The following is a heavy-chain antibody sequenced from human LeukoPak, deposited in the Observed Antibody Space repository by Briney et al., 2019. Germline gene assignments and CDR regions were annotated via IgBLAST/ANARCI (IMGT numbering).Heavy chain of an antibody. CDR1: GFTFSSYS. CDR2: ISSSSSYI. J-gene: IGHJ6*03. CDR3: ARGPWIDYSNYYYYYMDV. Sequence: GGSLRLSCAASGFTFSSYSMNWVRQAPGKGLEWVSSISSSSSYIYYADSVKGRFTISRDNAKNSLYLQMNSLRAEDTAVYYCARGPWIDYSNYYYYYMDVWGKGTTVTVSS. D-gene: IGHD4-11*01. V-gene: IGHV3-21*01.